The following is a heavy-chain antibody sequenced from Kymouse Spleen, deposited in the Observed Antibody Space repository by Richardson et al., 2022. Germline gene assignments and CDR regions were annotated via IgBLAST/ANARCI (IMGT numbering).Heavy chain of an antibody. CDR1: GFTFDDYA. J-gene: IGHJ3*02. D-gene: IGHD3-10*01. V-gene: IGHV3-9*01. CDR3: AKAPITMVRGADAFDI. Sequence: EVQLVESGGGLVQPGRSLRLSCAASGFTFDDYAMHWVRQAPGKGLEWVSGISWNSGSIGYADSVKGRFTISRDNAKNSLYLQMNSLRAEDTALYYCAKAPITMVRGADAFDIWGQGTMVTVSS. CDR2: ISWNSGSI.